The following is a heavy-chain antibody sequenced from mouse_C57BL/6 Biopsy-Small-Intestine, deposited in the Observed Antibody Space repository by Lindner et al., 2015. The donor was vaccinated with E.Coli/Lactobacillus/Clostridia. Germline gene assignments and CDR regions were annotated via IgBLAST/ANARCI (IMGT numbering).Heavy chain of an antibody. CDR1: GYTFTDYY. CDR3: STDSGARRAGV. CDR2: INPNSGGT. D-gene: IGHD3-1*01. V-gene: IGHV1-26*01. J-gene: IGHJ1*01. Sequence: SVKVSCKASGYTFTDYYIHRVRQAPGQGPEWMGRINPNSGGTNYAQKFQGRVTMTRDTSISTAYMELSSLRSDDSAVYYCSTDSGARRAGVWGQGTTVTVSS.